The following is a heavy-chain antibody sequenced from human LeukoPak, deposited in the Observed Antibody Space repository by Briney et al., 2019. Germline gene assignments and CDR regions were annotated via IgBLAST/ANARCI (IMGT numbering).Heavy chain of an antibody. D-gene: IGHD3-9*01. CDR1: GGSISSSSYY. CDR3: ASGPLAGGDILFDY. J-gene: IGHJ4*02. CDR2: IYYSGST. Sequence: SETLSLTCTVSGGSISSSSYYWGWIRQPPGKGLEWIGSIYYSGSTYYNPSLKSRVTISVDTSKNQFSLKLSSVTAADTAVYYCASGPLAGGDILFDYWGQGTLVTVSS. V-gene: IGHV4-39*07.